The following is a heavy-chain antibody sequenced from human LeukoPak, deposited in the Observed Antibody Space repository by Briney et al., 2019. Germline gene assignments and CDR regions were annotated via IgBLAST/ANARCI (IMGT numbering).Heavy chain of an antibody. Sequence: GGSLRLSCTASGFTFSTSSMNWGRQAPGKGLEWLSFISRSSRTIYYADSVKGRFTISRDNAKKSLYLQMSSLRVEYTAVYYCAREEYYGSQDAFVIWGHGTVVTVSS. CDR2: ISRSSRTI. V-gene: IGHV3-48*01. CDR3: AREEYYGSQDAFVI. J-gene: IGHJ3*02. CDR1: GFTFSTSS. D-gene: IGHD3-10*01.